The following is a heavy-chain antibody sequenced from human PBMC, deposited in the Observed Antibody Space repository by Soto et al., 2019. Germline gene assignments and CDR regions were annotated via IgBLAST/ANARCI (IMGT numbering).Heavy chain of an antibody. Sequence: QVQLVQSGAEVKKPGASVKVSCKASGYTISSYGLSCVRQAPGQGLEWMGWIAHKGNTNYARKFQGRVTLTIDTSTGTAYMELRSQRSDDTAVYYCARDRGGDFRDGMDVWGQGTSVTVSS. V-gene: IGHV1-18*01. CDR3: ARDRGGDFRDGMDV. D-gene: IGHD2-21*02. J-gene: IGHJ6*02. CDR2: IAHKGNT. CDR1: GYTISSYG.